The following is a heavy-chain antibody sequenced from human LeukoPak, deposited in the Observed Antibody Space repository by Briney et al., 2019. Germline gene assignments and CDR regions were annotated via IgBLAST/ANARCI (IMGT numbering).Heavy chain of an antibody. V-gene: IGHV3-15*01. Sequence: GGSLRLSCAASGFTFSNAWMSWVRQAPGKGLEWVGRIKSKTDGGTTDYAAPVKGRFTISRDDSKNTLYLQMNSLKTEDTAVYYCTTVFVSSSWYGGAFSLVADYWGQGTLVTVSS. CDR3: TTVFVSSSWYGGAFSLVADY. D-gene: IGHD6-13*01. J-gene: IGHJ4*02. CDR2: IKSKTDGGTT. CDR1: GFTFSNAW.